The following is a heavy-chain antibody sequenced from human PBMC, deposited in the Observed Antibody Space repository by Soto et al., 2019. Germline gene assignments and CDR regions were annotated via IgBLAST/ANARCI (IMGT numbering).Heavy chain of an antibody. CDR1: GDSLNSYY. Sequence: QVQLQESGPGLVKPSETLSLTCSVSGDSLNSYYWSWIRQSPGKGLEWLGYIYYSGDTKYNPSLQSRISISVDTTENQFSLRLSSVTAADTAVYFCARDRKKLWKNDAFDIWGQGTMVTVSS. CDR3: ARDRKKLWKNDAFDI. CDR2: IYYSGDT. D-gene: IGHD1-1*01. V-gene: IGHV4-59*01. J-gene: IGHJ3*02.